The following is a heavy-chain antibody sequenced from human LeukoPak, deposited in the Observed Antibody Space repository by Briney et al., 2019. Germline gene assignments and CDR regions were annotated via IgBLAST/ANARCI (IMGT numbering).Heavy chain of an antibody. CDR3: AATYNWNDYGMDV. CDR2: IVVGSGNT. J-gene: IGHJ6*02. CDR1: GFTFTSSA. D-gene: IGHD1-1*01. V-gene: IGHV1-58*02. Sequence: GTSVKVSCKASGFTFTSSAMQWVRQARGQRLEWIGWIVVGSGNTNYAQKFQGRVTITRDMSTSTAYMELSSLRSEDTAVYYCAATYNWNDYGMDVWGQGTTVTVSS.